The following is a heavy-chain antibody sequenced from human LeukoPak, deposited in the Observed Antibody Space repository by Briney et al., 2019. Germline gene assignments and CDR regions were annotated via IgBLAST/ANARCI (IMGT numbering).Heavy chain of an antibody. V-gene: IGHV3-23*01. CDR2: ISGSGGST. CDR3: ARWPAYSYFDF. D-gene: IGHD2-15*01. Sequence: GGSLRLSSAASGFTFSDYAMSWVRQAPGKGLEWVSAISGSGGSTYYADSVRGRFTISRDNSKNTLWLQMNSLRAEDTAVYYCARWPAYSYFDFWGQGTLVTVSS. J-gene: IGHJ4*02. CDR1: GFTFSDYA.